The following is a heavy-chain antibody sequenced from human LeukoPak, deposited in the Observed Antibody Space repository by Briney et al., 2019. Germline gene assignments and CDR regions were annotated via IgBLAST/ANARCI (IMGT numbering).Heavy chain of an antibody. CDR1: GFTFSSYA. D-gene: IGHD3-22*01. V-gene: IGHV3-30*04. Sequence: PGGSLRLSCAASGFTFSSYAMHWVRQAPGKGLEWVAVISYDGSNKYYADSVKGRFTISRDNSKNTLYLQTNSLRTEDTAVYYCAGDWADNSDYPGNYWGQGTLVTVSS. CDR3: AGDWADNSDYPGNY. J-gene: IGHJ4*02. CDR2: ISYDGSNK.